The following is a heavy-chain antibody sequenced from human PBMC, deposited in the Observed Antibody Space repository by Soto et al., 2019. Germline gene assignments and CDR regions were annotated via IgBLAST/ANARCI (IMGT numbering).Heavy chain of an antibody. CDR2: IYYSGST. Sequence: SETLSLTCTVSGGSISSGGYYWSWIRQPPGKGLEWIGYIYYSGSTYYNPSLKSRVTISVDTSKNQFSLKLSSVTAADTAVYYCARELVVPAAMTETWFDPWGQGTLVTVSS. J-gene: IGHJ5*02. V-gene: IGHV4-30-4*01. D-gene: IGHD2-2*01. CDR3: ARELVVPAAMTETWFDP. CDR1: GGSISSGGYY.